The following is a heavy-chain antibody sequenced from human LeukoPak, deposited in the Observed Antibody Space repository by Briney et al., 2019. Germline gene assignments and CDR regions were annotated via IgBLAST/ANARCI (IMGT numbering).Heavy chain of an antibody. J-gene: IGHJ4*02. CDR1: GFTFSSYA. D-gene: IGHD4-17*01. V-gene: IGHV3-9*01. Sequence: GGSLRLSCAASGFTFSSYAMHWVRQAPGKGLEWVSGISWNSGSIGYADSVKGRFTISRDNAKNSLYLQMNSLRAEDTALYYCAKAPIATVIPTYFDYWGQGTLVTVSS. CDR3: AKAPIATVIPTYFDY. CDR2: ISWNSGSI.